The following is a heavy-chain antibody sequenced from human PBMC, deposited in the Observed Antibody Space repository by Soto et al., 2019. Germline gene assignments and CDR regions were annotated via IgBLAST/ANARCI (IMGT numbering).Heavy chain of an antibody. Sequence: KPSETLSLTCTVSGGSISSGGYYWSWIRQHPGKGLEWIGYIYYSGSTYYNPSLKSRVTISVDTSKNQFSLKLSSVTAADTAVYYCASTLPEYCGGDCSFLPWFDPWGQGTLVTVSS. CDR3: ASTLPEYCGGDCSFLPWFDP. D-gene: IGHD2-21*02. V-gene: IGHV4-31*03. CDR2: IYYSGST. CDR1: GGSISSGGYY. J-gene: IGHJ5*02.